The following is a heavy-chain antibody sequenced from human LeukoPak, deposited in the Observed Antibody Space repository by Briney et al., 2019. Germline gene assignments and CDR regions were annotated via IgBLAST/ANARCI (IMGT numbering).Heavy chain of an antibody. CDR1: GLTFTNHG. CDR2: ISYDGSNK. CDR3: AKAPDYGSWQFDY. J-gene: IGHJ4*02. D-gene: IGHD4/OR15-4a*01. V-gene: IGHV3-30*18. Sequence: GTSLRLSCVTSGLTFTNHGFHWLRQAPGKGLEWVAVISYDGSNKYYAASVTGRFTISRGNSKNTLYLQMNSLTAEDTAVYYCAKAPDYGSWQFDYWGQGTLVTVSS.